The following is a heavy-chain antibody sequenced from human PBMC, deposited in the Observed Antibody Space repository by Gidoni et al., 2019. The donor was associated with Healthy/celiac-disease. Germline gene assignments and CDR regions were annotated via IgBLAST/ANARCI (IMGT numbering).Heavy chain of an antibody. CDR3: AKDPTYYYDTSNYYSPVSFDY. D-gene: IGHD3-22*01. Sequence: EVQLVESGGDLVQPGGSLRLSCAASGFTFSSDTMSWGRQAPGKGLEWVSGISGSGVSTHYADSVKGRFTISRDNSKNTLYLQMNSLRAEDTAVYYCAKDPTYYYDTSNYYSPVSFDYWGQGTLVTVSS. V-gene: IGHV3-23*04. J-gene: IGHJ4*02. CDR2: ISGSGVST. CDR1: GFTFSSDT.